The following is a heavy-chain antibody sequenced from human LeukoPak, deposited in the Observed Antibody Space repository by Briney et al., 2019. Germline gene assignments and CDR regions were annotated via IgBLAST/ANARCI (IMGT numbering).Heavy chain of an antibody. J-gene: IGHJ4*02. CDR1: GFTFSSYA. Sequence: GGSLRLSCSASGFTFSSYAMHWVRQAPGKGLEYVSAISSNGGSTYYADSVKGRFTISRDNSKNTPYLQMSSLRAEDTAVYYCVKGGGYSYGTPDYWGQGTLVTVSS. D-gene: IGHD5-18*01. V-gene: IGHV3-64D*06. CDR2: ISSNGGST. CDR3: VKGGGYSYGTPDY.